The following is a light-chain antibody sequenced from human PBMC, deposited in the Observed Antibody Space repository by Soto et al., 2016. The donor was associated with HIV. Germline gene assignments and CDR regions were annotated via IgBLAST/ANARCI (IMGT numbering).Light chain of an antibody. V-gene: IGLV3-27*01. CDR3: YSAADKNVI. CDR2: KDS. Sequence: SYELTQPSSVSVSPGQTVRITCSGDVLAKKYARWFQQKPGQAPMLVIYKDSERPSGIPERFSGSSSGTTVTLTISGAQVEDEADFYCYSAADKNVIFGGGTKLTVL. CDR1: VLAKKY. J-gene: IGLJ2*01.